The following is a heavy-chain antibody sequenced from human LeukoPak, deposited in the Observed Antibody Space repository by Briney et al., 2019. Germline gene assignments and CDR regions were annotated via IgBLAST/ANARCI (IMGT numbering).Heavy chain of an antibody. CDR1: GGTFSSYA. CDR3: ASLKNFDYFDY. CDR2: IIPIFGTA. J-gene: IGHJ4*02. V-gene: IGHV1-69*01. Sequence: GASVKVSCKASGGTFSSYAISWVRQAPGQGLEWMGGIIPIFGTANYAQKFQGRVTITADESTSTAYMELSSLRSEDTAVYYCASLKNFDYFDYWGQGTLVTVSS.